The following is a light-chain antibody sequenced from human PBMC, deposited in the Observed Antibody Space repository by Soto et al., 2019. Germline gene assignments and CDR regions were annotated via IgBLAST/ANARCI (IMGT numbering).Light chain of an antibody. CDR3: QQYDSPPWT. CDR1: QSVTDNY. V-gene: IGKV3-20*01. J-gene: IGKJ1*01. CDR2: GAS. Sequence: EIVLTQSPGTLSLSPGETATLSCRASQSVTDNYVAWYKQNPGQAPRLLIHGASNRATGLPDRFSGSGSGTDFTHTISRLEPEDFAMYYCQQYDSPPWTFGQGTKVEIK.